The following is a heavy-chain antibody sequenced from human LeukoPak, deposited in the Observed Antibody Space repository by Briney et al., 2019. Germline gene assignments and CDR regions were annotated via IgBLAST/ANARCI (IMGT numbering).Heavy chain of an antibody. J-gene: IGHJ4*02. D-gene: IGHD6-19*01. CDR3: ARVSSSGWRDFDY. CDR1: GFTVNY. V-gene: IGHV3-53*01. Sequence: GGSLRLSCAASGFTVNYMSWVRQAPGKGLEWVSLIYSGGTTYYADSAKGRFTISRDNSKNTLYLQMNSLRAEDTAVYYCARVSSSGWRDFDYWGQGTLVTVSS. CDR2: IYSGGTT.